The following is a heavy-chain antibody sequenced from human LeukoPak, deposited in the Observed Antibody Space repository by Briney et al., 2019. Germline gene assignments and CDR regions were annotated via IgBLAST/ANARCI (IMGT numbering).Heavy chain of an antibody. V-gene: IGHV1-69*04. CDR3: ARDDMYSSSWYWFDP. Sequence: SVKVSCKASGGTFSSYAISWVRQAPGQGLEWMGRIIPILGIANYAQRFQGRVTITADKSTSTVYMELSSLRSEDTAVYYCARDDMYSSSWYWFDPWGQGTLVTVSS. CDR1: GGTFSSYA. CDR2: IIPILGIA. J-gene: IGHJ5*02. D-gene: IGHD6-13*01.